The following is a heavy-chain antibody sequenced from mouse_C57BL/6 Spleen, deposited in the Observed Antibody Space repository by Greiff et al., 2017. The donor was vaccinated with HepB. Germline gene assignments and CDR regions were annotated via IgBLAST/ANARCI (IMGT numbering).Heavy chain of an antibody. D-gene: IGHD2-4*01. CDR2: IYPGDGDT. V-gene: IGHV1-80*01. CDR3: AREGLRSYAMDY. Sequence: QVQLQQSGAELVKPGASVKISCKASGYAFSSYWMNWVKQRPGKGLEWIGQIYPGDGDTNYNGKFKGKATLTADKSSSTAYMQLSSLTSEDSAVYFCAREGLRSYAMDYWGQGTSVTVSS. CDR1: GYAFSSYW. J-gene: IGHJ4*01.